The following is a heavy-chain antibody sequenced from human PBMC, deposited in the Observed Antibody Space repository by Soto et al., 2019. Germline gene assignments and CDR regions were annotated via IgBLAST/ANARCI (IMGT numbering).Heavy chain of an antibody. CDR2: ISYDGSNK. Sequence: PGGSLRLSCAASGFTFSSYGMHWVRQAPGKGLEWVAVISYDGSNKYYADSVKGRFTISRDNSKNTLYLQMNSLRAEDTAVYYCAKSGVTIGYYYGMDVWGQGTTVTVSS. J-gene: IGHJ6*02. V-gene: IGHV3-30*18. CDR3: AKSGVTIGYYYGMDV. CDR1: GFTFSSYG. D-gene: IGHD3-3*01.